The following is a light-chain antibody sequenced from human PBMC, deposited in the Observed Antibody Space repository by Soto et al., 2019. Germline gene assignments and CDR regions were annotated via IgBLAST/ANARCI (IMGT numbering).Light chain of an antibody. J-gene: IGKJ3*01. CDR2: AAS. CDR1: QSVSGN. Sequence: EIVMTQSPATLSVSPGERATLSCRASQSVSGNLAWYQQKPGQAPRLLIYAASTRATGIPARFSGSGSGTEFTLTISSLQPEDFAVYSCQQYNNSPPITFGPGTKVDIK. CDR3: QQYNNSPPIT. V-gene: IGKV3-15*01.